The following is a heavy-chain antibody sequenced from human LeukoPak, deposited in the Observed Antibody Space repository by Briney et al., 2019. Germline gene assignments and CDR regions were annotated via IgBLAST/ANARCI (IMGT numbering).Heavy chain of an antibody. CDR3: AREGFGEWEQLPFEH. J-gene: IGHJ4*02. D-gene: IGHD3-16*01. CDR2: IIPILGMA. V-gene: IGHV1-69*04. CDR1: GGTYSTHP. Sequence: GASVKVSCKASGGTYSTHPISWVRQAPGQGLEWMGKIIPILGMANYAQKFRGRVTITAEESTSTVYMDLSSLTSEDTAVYYCAREGFGEWEQLPFEHWGQGTLVSVSS.